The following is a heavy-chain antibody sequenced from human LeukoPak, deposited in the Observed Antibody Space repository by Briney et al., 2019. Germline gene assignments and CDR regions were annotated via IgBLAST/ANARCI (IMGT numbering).Heavy chain of an antibody. J-gene: IGHJ4*02. CDR1: GFTFSSYW. Sequence: GGSLRLSCAASGFTFSSYWMSWVHQAPGKGLEWVANIKQDGSEKYYVDSVKGRFTISRDNTKNSLYLQMNSLRAEDTAVYYCARVFCTNGVCYGDRPIDYWGQGTLVTVSS. D-gene: IGHD2-8*01. CDR3: ARVFCTNGVCYGDRPIDY. CDR2: IKQDGSEK. V-gene: IGHV3-7*01.